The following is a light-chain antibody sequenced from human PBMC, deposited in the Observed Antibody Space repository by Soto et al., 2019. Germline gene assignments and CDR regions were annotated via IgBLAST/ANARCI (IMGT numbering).Light chain of an antibody. CDR2: AVS. CDR3: PQSYDPPPT. CDR1: QNIGTF. V-gene: IGKV1-39*01. Sequence: DIQMTQSPSSLSAYVGDRVIITCRSSQNIGTFLNWYQQKQGKAPNLLLYAVSKLQTGVPSRFSGSGSGTDFTLTISSLHPADFATDFCPQSYDPPPTCGQGTKVEIK. J-gene: IGKJ1*01.